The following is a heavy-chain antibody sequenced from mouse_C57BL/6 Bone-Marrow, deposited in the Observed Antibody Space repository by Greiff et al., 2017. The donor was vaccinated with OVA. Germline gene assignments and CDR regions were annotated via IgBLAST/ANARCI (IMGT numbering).Heavy chain of an antibody. D-gene: IGHD2-4*01. J-gene: IGHJ3*01. CDR3: TPSYDYDGAWFAY. Sequence: EVKLMESGGGLVQPGGSMKLSCAASGFTFSDAWMDWVRQSPEKGLEWVAEIRNKANNHATYYAESVKGRFTISRDDSKSSVYLQMNSLRAEDTGIYYCTPSYDYDGAWFAYWGQGTLVTVSA. CDR2: IRNKANNHAT. CDR1: GFTFSDAW. V-gene: IGHV6-6*01.